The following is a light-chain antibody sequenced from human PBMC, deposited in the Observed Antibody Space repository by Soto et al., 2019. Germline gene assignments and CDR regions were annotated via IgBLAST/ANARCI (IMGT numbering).Light chain of an antibody. J-gene: IGKJ1*01. V-gene: IGKV1-27*01. CDR3: QKYTTAPWA. CDR1: QEINNY. Sequence: DFQMPQSPSSLSASVGDRVIITCRASQEINNYLAWYQQKPGRAPNLLIYAASTLQSGVPSRFSGSGSGTDFTLTISSLQPEDVATYYCQKYTTAPWAFGQGTKVEIK. CDR2: AAS.